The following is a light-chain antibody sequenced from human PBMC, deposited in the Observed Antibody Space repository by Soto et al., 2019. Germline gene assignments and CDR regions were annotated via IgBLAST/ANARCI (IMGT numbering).Light chain of an antibody. J-gene: IGLJ1*01. CDR3: SSYSNPSTLYV. CDR1: SKDVGGYNY. Sequence: QSVLTQPASVSGFPGQSITISCTGTSKDVGGYNYVSWYQKHPGKAPKLKIYDVNKRPSGVSNRFSGSKSGNTASLTTSGLQAEDEADYYCSSYSNPSTLYVFGTGTKVTVL. CDR2: DVN. V-gene: IGLV2-14*01.